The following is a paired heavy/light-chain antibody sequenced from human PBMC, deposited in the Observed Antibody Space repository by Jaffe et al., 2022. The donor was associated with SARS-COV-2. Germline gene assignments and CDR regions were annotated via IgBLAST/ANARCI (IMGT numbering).Heavy chain of an antibody. CDR1: GGSISSSSYY. Sequence: QLQLQESGPGLVKPSETLSLTCTVSGGSISSSSYYWGWIRQPPGKGLEWIGSIYYSGSTYYNPSLKSRVTISVDTSKNRFSLKLSSVTATDTAVYYCARQEFRGISIFGVLTGGNWFDPWGQGTLVTVSS. CDR3: ARQEFRGISIFGVLTGGNWFDP. V-gene: IGHV4-39*01. D-gene: IGHD3-3*01. CDR2: IYYSGST. J-gene: IGHJ5*02.
Light chain of an antibody. CDR3: QQYYNWPPLT. V-gene: IGKV3-15*01. CDR2: GAS. Sequence: EIVMTQSPATLSVSPGERATLSCRASQSVSNNLAWYQQRPGQAPRLLIYGASTRATGIPARFSGSGSGTEFTLTISSLQSEDFAVYYCQQYYNWPPLTFGGGTKVEIK. J-gene: IGKJ4*01. CDR1: QSVSNN.